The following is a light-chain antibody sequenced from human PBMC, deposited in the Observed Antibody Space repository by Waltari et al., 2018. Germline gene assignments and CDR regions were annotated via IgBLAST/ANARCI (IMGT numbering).Light chain of an antibody. CDR1: QGIRNS. J-gene: IGKJ2*01. CDR2: AES. Sequence: DIQMTQSPSSLSASVGDRVTITCRASQGIRNSLAWFQQKPGKAPKSLIYAESSLQSGVASKFGGSGSGTDFTLTISSLQPDDFATYYCQQYDSDPYTFGQGTKLEIK. V-gene: IGKV1-16*02. CDR3: QQYDSDPYT.